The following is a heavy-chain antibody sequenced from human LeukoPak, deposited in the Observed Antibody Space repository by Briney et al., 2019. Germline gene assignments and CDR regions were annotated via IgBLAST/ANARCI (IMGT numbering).Heavy chain of an antibody. Sequence: GASVKVSCKAFGYIFTNFGITWVRQAPGQGLEWMGWISAYNGNTNYAQKLQGRVTMTTDTSTSTAYMELSSLKSEDTAVYYCARAVGHDFWSGYYNYWGQGTLVTVSS. D-gene: IGHD3-3*01. CDR1: GYIFTNFG. CDR2: ISAYNGNT. V-gene: IGHV1-18*01. J-gene: IGHJ4*02. CDR3: ARAVGHDFWSGYYNY.